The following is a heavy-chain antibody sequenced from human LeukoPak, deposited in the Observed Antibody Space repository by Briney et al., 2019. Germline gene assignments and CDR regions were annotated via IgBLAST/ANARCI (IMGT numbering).Heavy chain of an antibody. V-gene: IGHV3-23*01. CDR2: ISGSGGST. J-gene: IGHJ6*03. Sequence: GGSLRLSCAASGFTFSSYAMSWVRQAPGKGLEWVSAISGSGGSTYYADSVKGRFTISRDNSKNTLYLQMNSLRAEDTAVYYCATRGVINYYYYVDVWGKGTTVTVSS. CDR3: ATRGVINYYYYVDV. D-gene: IGHD3-10*01. CDR1: GFTFSSYA.